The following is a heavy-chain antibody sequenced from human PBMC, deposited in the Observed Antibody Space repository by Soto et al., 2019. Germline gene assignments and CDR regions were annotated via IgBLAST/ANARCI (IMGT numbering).Heavy chain of an antibody. Sequence: SETLSLTCAVSGESISGSNWWSWVRQPPVKGLEWIGEIYHSGDTKYNPSLKSRVTISVDKSKNQFSLKLNSVTAADTAVYYCARAPEIAAADYYFDYWGQGTLVTVS. CDR1: GESISGSNW. V-gene: IGHV4-4*02. CDR2: IYHSGDT. J-gene: IGHJ4*02. D-gene: IGHD6-13*01. CDR3: ARAPEIAAADYYFDY.